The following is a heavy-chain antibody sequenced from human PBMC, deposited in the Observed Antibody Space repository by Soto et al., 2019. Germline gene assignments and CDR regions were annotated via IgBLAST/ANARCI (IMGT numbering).Heavy chain of an antibody. V-gene: IGHV4-39*01. D-gene: IGHD3-3*01. J-gene: IGHJ1*01. CDR3: ARHATNFWSGYYTGYFQH. CDR2: IYYSGST. CDR1: GGSISSSSYY. Sequence: QLQLQESGPGLVKPSETLSLTCTVSGGSISSSSYYWGWIRQPPGKGLEWIGSIYYSGSTYYNPSLKSRVTISVDTSKNQFSLKLSSVTAADTAVCYCARHATNFWSGYYTGYFQHWGQGTLVTVSS.